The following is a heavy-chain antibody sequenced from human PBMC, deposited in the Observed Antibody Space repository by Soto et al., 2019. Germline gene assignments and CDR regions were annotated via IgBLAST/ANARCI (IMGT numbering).Heavy chain of an antibody. Sequence: KTSETLSLTCTVSGGSISSSSYYGGWIRQPPGKGLEWIGSIYYSGSTYYNPSLKSRVTISVDTSKNQFSLKLSSVTAADTAVYYCASSISWYNYFDYWGQGTLVTVSS. J-gene: IGHJ4*02. D-gene: IGHD6-13*01. CDR3: ASSISWYNYFDY. V-gene: IGHV4-39*01. CDR1: GGSISSSSYY. CDR2: IYYSGST.